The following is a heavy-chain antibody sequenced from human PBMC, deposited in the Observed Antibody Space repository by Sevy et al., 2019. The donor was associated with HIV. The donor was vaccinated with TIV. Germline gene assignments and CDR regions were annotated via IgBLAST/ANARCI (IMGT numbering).Heavy chain of an antibody. D-gene: IGHD5-12*01. Sequence: GGSLRLSCEASGFAFSRYEMNWVRQAPGKGLEWVSYISSSGKSISYADSVQGRFTISRDNAKNSLYLQMNSLRVEDTAIYYCARDLPPSATIVAHFDYWGQGTLVTVSS. CDR2: ISSSGKSI. CDR1: GFAFSRYE. J-gene: IGHJ4*02. CDR3: ARDLPPSATIVAHFDY. V-gene: IGHV3-48*03.